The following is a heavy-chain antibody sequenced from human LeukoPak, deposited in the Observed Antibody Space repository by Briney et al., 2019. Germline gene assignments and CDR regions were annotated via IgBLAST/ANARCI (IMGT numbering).Heavy chain of an antibody. J-gene: IGHJ5*02. CDR1: VFTFCSYA. Sequence: GGSLRLSCGAWVFTFCSYAMSWVRQAPGKGLEWVSAISAGGVSTYYADSVKGRFTISRDNSKNTLYRQMNSLRAEETAAYHCAKGAGTARTWGQGTLVTVSS. CDR2: ISAGGVST. V-gene: IGHV3-23*01. CDR3: AKGAGTART.